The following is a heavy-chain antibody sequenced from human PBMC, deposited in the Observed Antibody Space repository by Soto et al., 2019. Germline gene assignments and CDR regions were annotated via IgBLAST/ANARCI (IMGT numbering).Heavy chain of an antibody. CDR3: ARDDRVGALDY. J-gene: IGHJ4*02. V-gene: IGHV3-30-3*01. Sequence: QVQLVESGGGVVQPGRSLRLSCAASGFTFSSYAMHWVRQAPGKGLEWVAVISYDGSNKYYADSVKGRFTISRDNSKNTLYLQMNSLRAEDTAVYYCARDDRVGALDYWGQGTLVTVSS. CDR2: ISYDGSNK. CDR1: GFTFSSYA. D-gene: IGHD1-26*01.